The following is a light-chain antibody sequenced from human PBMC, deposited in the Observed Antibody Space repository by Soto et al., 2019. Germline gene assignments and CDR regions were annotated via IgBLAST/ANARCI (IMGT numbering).Light chain of an antibody. Sequence: EIVLTQSPGTLSLSPGQRATLSCRASQTVFSNYLAWYQQKPGQAPRLLISGASTRATGIPDRFSGSGSGTRVTLIISKLEPEDFAVYYCHHYGSSPPFTFGQGTKLEFK. J-gene: IGKJ2*01. CDR1: QTVFSNY. CDR2: GAS. CDR3: HHYGSSPPFT. V-gene: IGKV3-20*01.